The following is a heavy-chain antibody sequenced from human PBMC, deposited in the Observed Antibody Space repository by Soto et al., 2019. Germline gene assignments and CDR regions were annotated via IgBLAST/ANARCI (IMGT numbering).Heavy chain of an antibody. V-gene: IGHV3-33*01. D-gene: IGHD6-13*01. J-gene: IGHJ6*02. CDR3: ARDVGKIAAAGTPNYYYGMDV. Sequence: GGSLRLSCAASGFTFSSYGMHWVRQAPGKGLEWVAVIWYDGSNKYYADSVKGRFTISRDNSKNTLYLQMNSLRAEDTAVYYCARDVGKIAAAGTPNYYYGMDVWGQGTTVTVSS. CDR1: GFTFSSYG. CDR2: IWYDGSNK.